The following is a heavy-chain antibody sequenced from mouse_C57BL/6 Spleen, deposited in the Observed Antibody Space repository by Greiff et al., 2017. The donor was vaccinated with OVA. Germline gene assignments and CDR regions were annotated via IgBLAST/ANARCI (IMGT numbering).Heavy chain of an antibody. Sequence: QVQLKQSGAELVKPGASVKISCKASGYAFSSYWMNWVKQRPGKGLEWIGQIYPGDGDTNYNGKFKGKATLTADKSSSTAYMQLSSLTSEDSAVYFCARWRGSSLYYFDYWGQGTTLTVSS. CDR1: GYAFSSYW. V-gene: IGHV1-80*01. CDR3: ARWRGSSLYYFDY. CDR2: IYPGDGDT. D-gene: IGHD1-1*01. J-gene: IGHJ2*01.